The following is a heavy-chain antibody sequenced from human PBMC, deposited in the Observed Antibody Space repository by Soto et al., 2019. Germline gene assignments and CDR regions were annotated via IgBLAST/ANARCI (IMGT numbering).Heavy chain of an antibody. Sequence: GGSLRLSGAACGFTFISYSMSWVRQAPWKGLEWVSAISGSGVSTYYAASVKGRFTISRDNSKNTLYLQMNSLRAEDTAVYYCAKDRLSGYYTFGDWGEGTLVTVAS. V-gene: IGHV3-23*01. CDR2: ISGSGVST. J-gene: IGHJ4*02. D-gene: IGHD3-22*01. CDR3: AKDRLSGYYTFGD. CDR1: GFTFISYS.